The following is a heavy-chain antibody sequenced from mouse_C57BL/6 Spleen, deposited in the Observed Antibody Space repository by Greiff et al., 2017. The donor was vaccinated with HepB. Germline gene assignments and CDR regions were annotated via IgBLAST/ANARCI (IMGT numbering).Heavy chain of an antibody. D-gene: IGHD2-5*01. V-gene: IGHV6-3*01. CDR3: TENYSNYGWYFDV. Sequence: DVMLVESGGGLVQPGGSMKLSCVASGFTFSNYWMNWVRQSPEKGLEWVAQIRLKSDNYATHYAESVKGRFTISRDDSKSSVYLQMNNLRAEDTGIYYCTENYSNYGWYFDVWGTGTTVTVSS. CDR1: GFTFSNYW. J-gene: IGHJ1*03. CDR2: IRLKSDNYAT.